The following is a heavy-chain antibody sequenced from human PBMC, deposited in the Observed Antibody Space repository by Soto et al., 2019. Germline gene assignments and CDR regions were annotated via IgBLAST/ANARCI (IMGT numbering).Heavy chain of an antibody. CDR1: GGSISSGGYY. D-gene: IGHD1-26*01. V-gene: IGHV4-31*03. J-gene: IGHJ5*02. Sequence: QVQLQESGPGLVKPSQTLSLTCTVSGGSISSGGYYWSWIRQHPGKGLEWIGYIYYSGSTYYNPSLKSRVTISVDTAKNQFSLKLSSVTAADTAVYYCARENKRNRVGPYRGWFDPWGQGTLVTVSS. CDR2: IYYSGST. CDR3: ARENKRNRVGPYRGWFDP.